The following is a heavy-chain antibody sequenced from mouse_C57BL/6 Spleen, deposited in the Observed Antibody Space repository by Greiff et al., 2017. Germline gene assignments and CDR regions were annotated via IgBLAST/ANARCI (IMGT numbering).Heavy chain of an antibody. Sequence: VQLKQSGAELVKPGASVKISCKASGYAFSSYWMNWVKQRPGKGLEWIGQIYPGDGDTNYNGKFKGKATLTADKSSSTAYMQLSSLTSEDSAVYFCARMDNYYGSSYNAMDYWGQGTSVTVSS. CDR3: ARMDNYYGSSYNAMDY. CDR1: GYAFSSYW. D-gene: IGHD1-1*01. CDR2: IYPGDGDT. J-gene: IGHJ4*01. V-gene: IGHV1-80*01.